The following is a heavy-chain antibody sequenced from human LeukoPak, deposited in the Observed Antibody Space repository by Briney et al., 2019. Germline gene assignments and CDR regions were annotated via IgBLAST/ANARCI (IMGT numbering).Heavy chain of an antibody. D-gene: IGHD3-10*01. CDR1: GYSISSGYY. V-gene: IGHV4-38-2*01. CDR2: MSHNRGT. Sequence: SETLSLTCAVSGYSISSGYYWGWIRQPPGKGXXXXGSMSHNRGTYYNPSLESRVTISMDTSKNQFSLRLSSVTAADTAVYYCASYYASGVSAYNYYGMDVWGKGTTVTVSS. CDR3: ASYYASGVSAYNYYGMDV. J-gene: IGHJ6*04.